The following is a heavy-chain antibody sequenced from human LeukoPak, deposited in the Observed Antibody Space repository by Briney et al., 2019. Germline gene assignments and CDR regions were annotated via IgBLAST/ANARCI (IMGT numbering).Heavy chain of an antibody. CDR1: GFTFSNYG. J-gene: IGHJ4*02. CDR3: AKDQDVAAAGTWGSIDY. D-gene: IGHD6-13*01. Sequence: GRSLRLSCAASGFTFSNYGIHWVRQAPGKGLEWVAVISYDATNEYYTDSVKGRFTISRDDSRNTLYLQMNSLRAEDTAVYYCAKDQDVAAAGTWGSIDYWGQGTLVTVSS. CDR2: ISYDATNE. V-gene: IGHV3-30*18.